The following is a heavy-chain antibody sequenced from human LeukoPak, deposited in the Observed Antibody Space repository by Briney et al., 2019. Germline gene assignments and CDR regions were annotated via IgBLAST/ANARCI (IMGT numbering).Heavy chain of an antibody. CDR2: MNPNSGNT. D-gene: IGHD7-27*01. J-gene: IGHJ2*01. CDR3: ATVDVSDNWGKVGYFDL. V-gene: IGHV1-8*01. CDR1: GYTFTSYD. Sequence: ASVKVSCKASGYTFTSYDINWVRQATGQGLEWMGLMNPNSGNTGYAQKFQGRVTMTRNTSISTAYMELSSLRSEDTAVYYCATVDVSDNWGKVGYFDLWGRGTLVTVSS.